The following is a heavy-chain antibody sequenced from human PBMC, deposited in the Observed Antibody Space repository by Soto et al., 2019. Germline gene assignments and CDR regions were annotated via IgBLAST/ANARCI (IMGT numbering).Heavy chain of an antibody. Sequence: PSETLSLTGTIPRAAITYAHPHWGWIRQPPGMGLERIWHIPYDWSTRSRYNVSLQSRAVISIGASRDQRSLSLRYVTAADTALYYCVRVGGYYDKSGYWSDSAYINLWGQGSLVTVSS. J-gene: IGHJ4*02. D-gene: IGHD3-22*01. CDR1: RAAITYAHPH. CDR3: VRVGGYYDKSGYWSDSAYINL. V-gene: IGHV4-30-4*01. CDR2: IPYDWST.